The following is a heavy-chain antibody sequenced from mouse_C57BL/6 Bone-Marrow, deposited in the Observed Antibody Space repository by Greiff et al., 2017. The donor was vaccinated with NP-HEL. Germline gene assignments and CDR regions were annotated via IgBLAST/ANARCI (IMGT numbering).Heavy chain of an antibody. D-gene: IGHD1-1*01. V-gene: IGHV14-4*01. CDR2: IDPENGDT. Sequence: EVQLQQSGAELVRPGASVKLSCTASGFNIKDDYMHWVKQRPEQGLEWIGWIDPENGDTEYASKFQGQATITADTSSNTAYLQLSSLTSEDTAVYYCTTTPFITTVVATDYWGQGTTLTVSS. CDR3: TTTPFITTVVATDY. CDR1: GFNIKDDY. J-gene: IGHJ2*01.